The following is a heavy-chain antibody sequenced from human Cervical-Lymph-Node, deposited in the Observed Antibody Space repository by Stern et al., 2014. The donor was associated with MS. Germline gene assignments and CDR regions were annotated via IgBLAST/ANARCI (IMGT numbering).Heavy chain of an antibody. D-gene: IGHD2-15*01. CDR1: GGTFSSSYA. CDR2: IIPILGLA. J-gene: IGHJ5*02. CDR3: ARGIVSNRAAATQHKLFDP. V-gene: IGHV1-69*09. Sequence: QVQLVQSGAEVMQPGSSLNVSCKASGGTFSSSYAITWLRHPPGQGLEWLGRIIPILGLANCAHNFQGRVAKTADTSTNTTSLELSSLRSEDTAVDYCARGIVSNRAAATQHKLFDPWGQGTLVTVSS.